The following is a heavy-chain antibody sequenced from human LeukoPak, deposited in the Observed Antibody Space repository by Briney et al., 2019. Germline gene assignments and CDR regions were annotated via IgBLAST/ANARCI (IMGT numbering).Heavy chain of an antibody. J-gene: IGHJ5*02. D-gene: IGHD3-3*01. Sequence: SVKVSCKASGGTFSSYAISWVRQAPGQGLEWMGGIIPIFGTANYAQKFQGRVTITADESTSTAYMELSSLRSEDTAVYYCARGYYDFWSGPNGRFDPWGQGTLVTVSS. CDR1: GGTFSSYA. CDR2: IIPIFGTA. CDR3: ARGYYDFWSGPNGRFDP. V-gene: IGHV1-69*13.